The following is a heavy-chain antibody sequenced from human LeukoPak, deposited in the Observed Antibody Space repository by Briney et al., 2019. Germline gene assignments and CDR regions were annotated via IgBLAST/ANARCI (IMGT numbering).Heavy chain of an antibody. D-gene: IGHD3-10*01. V-gene: IGHV3-23*01. CDR3: AKDRNYYGSGSSNWFDP. CDR2: ISISGDTT. CDR1: GFTFSSHA. J-gene: IGHJ5*02. Sequence: GGSLRLSCVASGFTFSSHAMTWVRQAPGKGLEWVSAISISGDTTYYADAVKGRFTISRDNSKNTVYLQMNSLRAEDTAVYYCAKDRNYYGSGSSNWFDPWGQGTLVTVSS.